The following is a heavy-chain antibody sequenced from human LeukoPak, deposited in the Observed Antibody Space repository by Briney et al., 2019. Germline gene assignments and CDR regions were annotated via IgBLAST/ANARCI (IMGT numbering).Heavy chain of an antibody. CDR2: ISYDGSNK. Sequence: GGSLRLSCAASGFTFSGYAMSWVRKAPGKGLEWVAVISYDGSNKYYADSVKGRFTISRDNSKNTLYLQMNSLRAEDTAVYYCARGDGGYPHPLFAFDIWGQGTMVTVSS. CDR3: ARGDGGYPHPLFAFDI. V-gene: IGHV3-30-3*01. CDR1: GFTFSGYA. D-gene: IGHD2-15*01. J-gene: IGHJ3*02.